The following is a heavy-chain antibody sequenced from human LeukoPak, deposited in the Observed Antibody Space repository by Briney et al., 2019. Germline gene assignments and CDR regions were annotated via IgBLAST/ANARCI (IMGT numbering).Heavy chain of an antibody. J-gene: IGHJ3*02. Sequence: GGSLRLSCAASGFTFSDYYMSWIRQAPGKGLEWVSYISSSGSTIYYADSVKGRFTISRDNAKNSLYLQMNSLRAEDTAVYYCAKDYYGSGSYYNGAFDIWGQGTMVTVSS. CDR2: ISSSGSTI. CDR3: AKDYYGSGSYYNGAFDI. V-gene: IGHV3-11*01. D-gene: IGHD3-10*01. CDR1: GFTFSDYY.